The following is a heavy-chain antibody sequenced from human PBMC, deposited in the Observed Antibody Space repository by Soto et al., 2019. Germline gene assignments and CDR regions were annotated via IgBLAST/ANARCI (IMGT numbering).Heavy chain of an antibody. Sequence: GGSLRLSCAASGFTFSSYAMSWVHQAPGKGLEWVSAISGSGGSTYYADSVKGRFTISRDNSKNTLYLQMNSLRAEDTAVYYCAKEGELYSIPFRFFDYWGQGTLVTVSS. CDR3: AKEGELYSIPFRFFDY. CDR2: ISGSGGST. V-gene: IGHV3-23*01. CDR1: GFTFSSYA. D-gene: IGHD2-8*01. J-gene: IGHJ4*02.